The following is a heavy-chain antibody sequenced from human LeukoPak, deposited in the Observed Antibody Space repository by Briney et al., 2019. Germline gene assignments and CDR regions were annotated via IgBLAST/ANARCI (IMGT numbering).Heavy chain of an antibody. J-gene: IGHJ6*03. Sequence: GASVKVSCKASGYTFTSYGISWVRQAPGQGLEWMGWISAYNGNTNYAQKLQGRVTMTTDTSTSTAYMELRSLRSDDTAVYYCARVEYSSSSYYYYYMDVWGKGTTVTVSS. D-gene: IGHD6-6*01. CDR3: ARVEYSSSSYYYYYMDV. V-gene: IGHV1-18*01. CDR1: GYTFTSYG. CDR2: ISAYNGNT.